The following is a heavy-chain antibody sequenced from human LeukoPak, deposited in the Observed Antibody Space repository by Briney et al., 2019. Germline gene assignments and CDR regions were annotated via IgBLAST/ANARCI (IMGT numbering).Heavy chain of an antibody. CDR3: ARGPYYYGSGSYDY. Sequence: PSETLSLTCAVSGGSFSGYYWSWIRHPPGKGLEWIGEINHSGSTNYNPSLKSRVTISVDTSKNQFSLKLSSVTAADTAVYYCARGPYYYGSGSYDYWGQGTLVTVSS. CDR1: GGSFSGYY. J-gene: IGHJ4*02. V-gene: IGHV4-34*01. D-gene: IGHD3-10*01. CDR2: INHSGST.